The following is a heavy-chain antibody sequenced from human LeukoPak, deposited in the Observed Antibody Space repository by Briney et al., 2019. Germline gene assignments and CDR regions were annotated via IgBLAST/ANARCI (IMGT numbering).Heavy chain of an antibody. Sequence: GGSLRLSCAASGFIFTSYSMNWVRQAPGKGLEWVSTISGGGGSTYYADSVKGRFTISRDNSKNTLYLQVNSLRAEDTAVYYCAKGGKWDVTPFDYWGQGTLVTVSS. J-gene: IGHJ4*02. V-gene: IGHV3-23*01. D-gene: IGHD1-26*01. CDR2: ISGGGGST. CDR3: AKGGKWDVTPFDY. CDR1: GFIFTSYS.